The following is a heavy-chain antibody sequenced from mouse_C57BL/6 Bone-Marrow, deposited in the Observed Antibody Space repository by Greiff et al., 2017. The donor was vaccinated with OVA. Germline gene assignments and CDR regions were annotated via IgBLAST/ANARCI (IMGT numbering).Heavy chain of an antibody. Sequence: VQLQQPGAELVKPGASVKLSCKASGYTFTSYWMHWVKQRPGQGLEWIGMIHPNSGSTNYNEKFKSKATLTVDKSSSTAYMQLSSLTSEDSAVYYCARAYYGSSYVRYFDVWGTGTTVTVSS. CDR3: ARAYYGSSYVRYFDV. D-gene: IGHD1-1*01. V-gene: IGHV1-64*01. CDR2: IHPNSGST. J-gene: IGHJ1*03. CDR1: GYTFTSYW.